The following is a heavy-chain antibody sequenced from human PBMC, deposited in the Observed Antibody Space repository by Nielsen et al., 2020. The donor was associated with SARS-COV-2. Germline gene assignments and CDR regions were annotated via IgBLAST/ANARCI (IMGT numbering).Heavy chain of an antibody. CDR3: ARVSFQRIENYYGSGSSRQSFDY. CDR2: IYHSGST. V-gene: IGHV4-4*02. D-gene: IGHD3-10*01. Sequence: SEPLSLTFAVSGGSISSSNWWSWVRQPPGKGLEWIGEIYHSGSTNYNPSLKSRVTISVDKSKNQFSLKLSSVTAADTAVYYCARVSFQRIENYYGSGSSRQSFDYWGQGTLVTVSS. CDR1: GGSISSSNW. J-gene: IGHJ4*02.